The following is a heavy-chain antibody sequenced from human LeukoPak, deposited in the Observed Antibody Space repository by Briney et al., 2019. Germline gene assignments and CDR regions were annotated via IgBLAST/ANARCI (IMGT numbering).Heavy chain of an antibody. Sequence: SETLSLTCTVSGASISSSSHYWGWIRQPPGKGLEWIGSIYYSGITYYNPSLKSRVTISVDTSKNQFSLKLSSVTAADTAVYYCARADRLNWFDPWGQGTLVTVSS. J-gene: IGHJ5*02. CDR3: ARADRLNWFDP. D-gene: IGHD3-22*01. CDR1: GASISSSSHY. V-gene: IGHV4-39*07. CDR2: IYYSGIT.